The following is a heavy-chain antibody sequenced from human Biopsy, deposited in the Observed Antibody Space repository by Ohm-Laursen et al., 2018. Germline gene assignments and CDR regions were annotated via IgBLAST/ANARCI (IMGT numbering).Heavy chain of an antibody. V-gene: IGHV4-59*08. Sequence: SQTLSLTYPVSGDSINSSYWSWIRQAPRKGLEWIGYIYYTGSTNYNPSLKSRVTISIDTSMNHLSLRLTSVTAADTAVYYCARHAPSYSGSYWRYFDLWGRGTLVTVSS. CDR1: GDSINSSY. D-gene: IGHD1-26*01. J-gene: IGHJ2*01. CDR2: IYYTGST. CDR3: ARHAPSYSGSYWRYFDL.